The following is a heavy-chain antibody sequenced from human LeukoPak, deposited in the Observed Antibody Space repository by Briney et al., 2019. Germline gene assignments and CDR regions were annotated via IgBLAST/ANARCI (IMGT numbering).Heavy chain of an antibody. CDR2: ISSNGGGT. J-gene: IGHJ4*02. CDR1: GGSVSRGG. V-gene: IGHV3-64*01. CDR3: ARGTNLRYGYFDY. Sequence: PSETLSLTCTASGGSVSRGGYYWNWVRQAPGKGLEYVSSISSNGGGTFYANSVKGRFTISRDNSKNTLYLQMGSLRAEDMAVYYCARGTNLRYGYFDYWGQGTLVTVSS. D-gene: IGHD1-1*01.